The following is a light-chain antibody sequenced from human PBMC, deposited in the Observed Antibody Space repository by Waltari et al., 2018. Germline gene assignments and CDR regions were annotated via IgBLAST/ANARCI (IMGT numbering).Light chain of an antibody. CDR1: SSDVGGYNS. CDR2: EFS. Sequence: QSALTNSASVSGSPGQSIPPSCTVTSSDVGGYNSLSWYHHQPGKVHKPIIYEFSNRPAGISNRFSGSKSGNTASLTISGLQAEDECEYYCTSYTSSSISHVLFGGGTKLSVL. V-gene: IGLV2-14*01. CDR3: TSYTSSSISHVL. J-gene: IGLJ2*01.